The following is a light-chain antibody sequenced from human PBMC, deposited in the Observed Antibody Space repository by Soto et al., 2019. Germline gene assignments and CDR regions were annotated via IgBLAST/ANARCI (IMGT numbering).Light chain of an antibody. CDR2: ATS. CDR3: QQYGSSIT. V-gene: IGKV3-20*01. J-gene: IGKJ4*01. CDR1: QTVSTSY. Sequence: ESVLTQSPGTLSLSPGETATLSCRASQTVSTSYLAWYQQRPGQAPRLLIFATSYRATGIPDRFSGGGSGRDFTLTISRLEPEDFAMYYCQQYGSSITFGGGTKVEI.